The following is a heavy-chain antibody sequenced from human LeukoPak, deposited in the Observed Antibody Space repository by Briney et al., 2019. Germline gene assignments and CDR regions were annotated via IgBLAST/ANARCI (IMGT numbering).Heavy chain of an antibody. J-gene: IGHJ4*02. Sequence: GGSLRLSCAASGFTFSSYAMHWVSQAPGKGLEWVAVISYDGSSACYADSVKGRFTLSRDNSKKTVYLQMNSLRVEDTAVYYCAKGLNIRYFDWLSLPFDYWGQGTLVTVSS. CDR3: AKGLNIRYFDWLSLPFDY. V-gene: IGHV3-30-3*01. CDR2: ISYDGSSA. CDR1: GFTFSSYA. D-gene: IGHD3-9*01.